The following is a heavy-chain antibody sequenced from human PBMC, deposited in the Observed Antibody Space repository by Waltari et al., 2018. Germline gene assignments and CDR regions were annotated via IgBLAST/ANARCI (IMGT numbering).Heavy chain of an antibody. Sequence: VRLAESGGGLVKPGGSLRPSGTAPGLDSSESDMTWVRQAPGTGLEWVSSIGGTHSNIFYADSVKGRFTVSRDNAKNSLYLQMDNLRAEDSGLYFCTRDLYGSGGDWFDPWGQGTLVTVSS. CDR1: GLDSSESD. CDR2: IGGTHSNI. CDR3: TRDLYGSGGDWFDP. D-gene: IGHD3-10*01. J-gene: IGHJ5*02. V-gene: IGHV3-21*03.